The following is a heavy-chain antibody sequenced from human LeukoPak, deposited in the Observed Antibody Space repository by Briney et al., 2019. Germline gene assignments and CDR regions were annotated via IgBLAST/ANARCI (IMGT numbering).Heavy chain of an antibody. CDR3: ARAPYDSSGYYYVALDY. V-gene: IGHV3-30-3*01. CDR1: GFTVSSNY. J-gene: IGHJ4*02. CDR2: ISYDGSNK. Sequence: PGGSLRLSCAASGFTVSSNYMSWVRQAPGKGLEWVAVISYDGSNKYYADSVKGRFTISRDNSKNTLYLQMNSLRAEDTAVYYCARAPYDSSGYYYVALDYWGQGTLVTVSS. D-gene: IGHD3-22*01.